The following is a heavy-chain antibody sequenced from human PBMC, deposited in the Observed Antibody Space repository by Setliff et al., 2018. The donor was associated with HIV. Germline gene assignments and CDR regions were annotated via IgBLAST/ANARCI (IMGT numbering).Heavy chain of an antibody. CDR3: ARLRQWLAFFDS. CDR2: ISNSGST. CDR1: GGSISSGGHY. Sequence: PSETLSLTCSVSGGSISSGGHYWNWIRQHPGRGLEWIGYISNSGSTYYNPSLKSRVTISVDTSQNQFSLKLTSVTAADTAVYYCARLRQWLAFFDSWGQGTLVTVSS. J-gene: IGHJ4*02. D-gene: IGHD6-19*01. V-gene: IGHV4-31*03.